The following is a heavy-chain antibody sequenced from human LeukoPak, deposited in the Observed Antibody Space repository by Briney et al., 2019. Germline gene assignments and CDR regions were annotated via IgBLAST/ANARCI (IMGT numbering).Heavy chain of an antibody. J-gene: IGHJ6*03. CDR1: GGTFSSYA. D-gene: IGHD6-13*01. Sequence: GASVKVSCKASGGTFSSYAISWVRQAPGQGLEWMGWISAYNGNTNYAQKLQGRVTMTTDTSTDTAYMELSSLRSEDTAVYYCATSRPSSGWYDDYYYYYMDVWGKGTTVTISS. CDR3: ATSRPSSGWYDDYYYYYMDV. V-gene: IGHV1-18*01. CDR2: ISAYNGNT.